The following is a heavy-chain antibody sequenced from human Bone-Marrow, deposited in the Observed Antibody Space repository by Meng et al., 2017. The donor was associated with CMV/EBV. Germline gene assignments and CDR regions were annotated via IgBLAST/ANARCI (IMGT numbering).Heavy chain of an antibody. CDR1: GLTFSDDY. D-gene: IGHD3-3*01. CDR3: ARDLGYGFWDS. CDR2: ISNTGGSI. V-gene: IGHV3-11*01. Sequence: LSWAASGLTFSDDYMTWVRQAPGKGLEWIAFISNTGGSIYYVASVEGRFTISRDNTRNSLYLQMNRLRAEDTAMYYCARDLGYGFWDSWGQGTLVTVSS. J-gene: IGHJ5*01.